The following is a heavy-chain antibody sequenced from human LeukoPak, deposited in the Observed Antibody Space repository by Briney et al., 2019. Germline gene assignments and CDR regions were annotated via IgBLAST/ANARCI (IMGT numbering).Heavy chain of an antibody. CDR3: ASQLIVVVPAAMVGSWFDP. V-gene: IGHV4-38-2*01. D-gene: IGHD2-2*01. CDR2: IYHSGST. CDR1: GYSISSGYY. J-gene: IGHJ5*02. Sequence: PSETLSLTCAVSGYSISSGYYWGWIRQPPGKGLEWIGSIYHSGSTYYNPSLKSRVTISVDTSKNQFSLKLSSVTAADTAVYYCASQLIVVVPAAMVGSWFDPWGQGTLVTVSS.